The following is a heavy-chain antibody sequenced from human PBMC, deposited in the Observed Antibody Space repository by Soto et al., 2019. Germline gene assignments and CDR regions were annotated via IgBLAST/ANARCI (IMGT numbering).Heavy chain of an antibody. D-gene: IGHD6-13*01. CDR3: AKAGQPYYYYYGMDV. CDR1: GYTFSSYA. CDR2: ISGSGGST. Sequence: EVQLLESGGGLVQPGGSLRLSCAASGYTFSSYAMSWVRQAPGKGLEWVSAISGSGGSTYYADSVKGRFTISRDNSKNTLYLQMNSLRAEDTAVYYCAKAGQPYYYYYGMDVWGQGTTVTVSS. J-gene: IGHJ6*02. V-gene: IGHV3-23*01.